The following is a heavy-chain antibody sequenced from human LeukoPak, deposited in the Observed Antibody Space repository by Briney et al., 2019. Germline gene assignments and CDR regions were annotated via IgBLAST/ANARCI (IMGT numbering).Heavy chain of an antibody. CDR2: IYTSGST. CDR3: ARGVFSSTPDWFDP. V-gene: IGHV4-4*07. J-gene: IGHJ5*02. Sequence: SEILSLTCTVSGGSISSYYWSWIRQPAGKGLEWIGRIYTSGSTNYNPSLKSRVTMSVDTSKNQFSLKLSSVTAADTAVYYCARGVFSSTPDWFDPWGQGTLVTVSS. CDR1: GGSISSYY. D-gene: IGHD3-3*01.